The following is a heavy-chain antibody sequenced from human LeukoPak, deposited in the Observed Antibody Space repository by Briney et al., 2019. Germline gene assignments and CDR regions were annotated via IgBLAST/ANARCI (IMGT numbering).Heavy chain of an antibody. J-gene: IGHJ4*02. V-gene: IGHV1-18*01. Sequence: ASVTVSCKASGYTFTSYGISWVRQAPGQGLEWMGWISAYNSERNYAQKLQGRVTMTTDTSTSTAYIELRSLRSDDTAVYYCARKRNRWLGLFDYWGPGSPGTVPP. CDR2: ISAYNSER. CDR1: GYTFTSYG. D-gene: IGHD3-22*01. CDR3: ARKRNRWLGLFDY.